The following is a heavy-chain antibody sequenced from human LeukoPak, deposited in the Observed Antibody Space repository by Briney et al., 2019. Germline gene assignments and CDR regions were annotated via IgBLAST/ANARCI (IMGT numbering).Heavy chain of an antibody. Sequence: TSETLSLTCTVSGGSISSSSYYWGWIRQPPGKGLEWIGSIYYSGSTYYNPSLKSRVTISVDTSKNQFSLKLSSVTAADTAVYYCARAANYGYNYYYYYMDVWGKGTTVTVSS. J-gene: IGHJ6*03. V-gene: IGHV4-39*07. D-gene: IGHD4/OR15-4a*01. CDR3: ARAANYGYNYYYYYMDV. CDR2: IYYSGST. CDR1: GGSISSSSYY.